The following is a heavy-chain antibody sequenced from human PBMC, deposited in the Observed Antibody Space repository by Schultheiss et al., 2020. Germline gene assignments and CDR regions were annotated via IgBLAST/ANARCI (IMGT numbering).Heavy chain of an antibody. V-gene: IGHV4-34*01. CDR1: GGSFSSYH. CDR3: ALWDGRSDF. CDR2: IDHSGST. D-gene: IGHD1-26*01. J-gene: IGHJ4*02. Sequence: SETLSLTCVVHGGSFSSYHWTWIRQPPGKGLEWIGQIDHSGSTTYDPSLRSRVTMSTDTSKNQFSLKLNSMTAADTGIYYCALWDGRSDFWGQGTLVTVS.